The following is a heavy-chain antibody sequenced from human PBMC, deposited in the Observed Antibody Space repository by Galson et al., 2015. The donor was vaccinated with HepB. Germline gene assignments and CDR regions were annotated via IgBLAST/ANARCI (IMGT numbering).Heavy chain of an antibody. J-gene: IGHJ3*02. CDR3: TTREVLKYCSSTSCYENAFDI. CDR2: IKSKTDGGTT. D-gene: IGHD2-2*01. V-gene: IGHV3-15*01. Sequence: PGLSCAASGFTFSNAWMSWVRQAPGKGLEWVGRIKSKTDGGTTDYAAPVKGRFTISRDDSKNTLYLQMNSLKTEDTAVYYCTTREVLKYCSSTSCYENAFDIWGQGTMVTVSS. CDR1: GFTFSNAW.